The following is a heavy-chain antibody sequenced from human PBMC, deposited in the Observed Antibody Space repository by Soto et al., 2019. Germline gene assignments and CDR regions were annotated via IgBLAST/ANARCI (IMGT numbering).Heavy chain of an antibody. D-gene: IGHD6-6*01. Sequence: SETLSLTCTVSGGSISSGDYYWSWIRQPPGKGLEWIGYIYYSGSTYYNPSLKGRVTISVDTSKNQFSLKLSSVTAADTAVYYCARVEYSSSSNWFDPWGQGTLVTVSS. V-gene: IGHV4-30-4*01. CDR1: GGSISSGDYY. CDR3: ARVEYSSSSNWFDP. J-gene: IGHJ5*02. CDR2: IYYSGST.